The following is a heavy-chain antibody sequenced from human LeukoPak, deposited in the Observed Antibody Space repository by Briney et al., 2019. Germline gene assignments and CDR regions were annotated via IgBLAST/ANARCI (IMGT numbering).Heavy chain of an antibody. J-gene: IGHJ4*02. V-gene: IGHV3-43*01. Sequence: PGGSLRLSCAASGFTFDDYTMHWVRQAPGKGLEWVSLISWDGGSTYYADSVKGRFTISRDNSKNSLYLQMNSLRTEDTALYYCAKDRSTRPNLYSSSWSGFDYWGQGTLVTVSS. D-gene: IGHD6-13*01. CDR1: GFTFDDYT. CDR2: ISWDGGST. CDR3: AKDRSTRPNLYSSSWSGFDY.